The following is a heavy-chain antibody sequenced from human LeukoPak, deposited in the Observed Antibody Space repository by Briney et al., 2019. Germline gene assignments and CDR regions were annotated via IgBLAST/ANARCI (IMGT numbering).Heavy chain of an antibody. V-gene: IGHV1-2*02. CDR3: ARSLYYYGSGSPSDYYMDV. D-gene: IGHD3-10*01. CDR1: GYTFTGYY. J-gene: IGHJ6*03. Sequence: ASVKVSCKASGYTFTGYYMHWVRQAPGQGLEWMGWINPNSGGTNYAQKFQGRVTMTRDTSISTAYMELSRLRSDDTAVYYCARSLYYYGSGSPSDYYMDVWGKGTTVTVSS. CDR2: INPNSGGT.